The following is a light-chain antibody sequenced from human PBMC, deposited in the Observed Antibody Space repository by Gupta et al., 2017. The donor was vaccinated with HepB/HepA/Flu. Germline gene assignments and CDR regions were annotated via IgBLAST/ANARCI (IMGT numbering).Light chain of an antibody. Sequence: EIVLTPSPATLSLSRGERATLSCTASQSVSSYLAWYQQKPGQAPRLLIYDASNSVTGIAARFSGSGCGRNVALTISSREQEDFAVYYCQQHSNWPFFTFGGGTKVEIK. V-gene: IGKV3-11*02. CDR2: DAS. CDR1: QSVSSY. CDR3: QQHSNWPFFT. J-gene: IGKJ4*01.